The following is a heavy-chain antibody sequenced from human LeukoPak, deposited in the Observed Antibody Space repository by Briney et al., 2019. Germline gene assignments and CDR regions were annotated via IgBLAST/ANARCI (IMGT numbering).Heavy chain of an antibody. D-gene: IGHD3-22*01. V-gene: IGHV1-69*13. CDR2: IIPIFGTA. Sequence: ASVKVSCKASGGTFSSYAISWVRQAPGQGLEWMGGIIPIFGTANYAQKFQGRVTITADESTSTAYMELSSLRSEDTAVYYCASAPYYYDSSGYLYYYYGTDVWGQGTTVTVSS. CDR3: ASAPYYYDSSGYLYYYYGTDV. J-gene: IGHJ6*02. CDR1: GGTFSSYA.